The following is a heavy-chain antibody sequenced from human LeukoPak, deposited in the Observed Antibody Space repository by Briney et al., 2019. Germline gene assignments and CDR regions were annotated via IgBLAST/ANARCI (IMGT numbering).Heavy chain of an antibody. V-gene: IGHV4-34*01. Sequence: SETLSLTCAVYGGSFSGYYWSWIRQPPGTGLEWIGEINHSGSTNYNPSLKSRVTISVDASKNQFSLKLSSVTDADTAVYYCARGARITIFGVVIIRSWFDPWGQGTLVTVSS. CDR3: ARGARITIFGVVIIRSWFDP. CDR1: GGSFSGYY. D-gene: IGHD3-3*01. J-gene: IGHJ5*02. CDR2: INHSGST.